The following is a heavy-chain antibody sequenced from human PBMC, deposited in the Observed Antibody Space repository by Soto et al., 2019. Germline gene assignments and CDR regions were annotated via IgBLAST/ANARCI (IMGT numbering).Heavy chain of an antibody. CDR3: ARDSPAYCSGGSCYSAAFDI. Sequence: GGSLRLSCAASGFTFSSYWMSWVRQAPGKGLEWVANIKQDGSEKYYVDSVKGRFTISRDNAKNSLYLQMNSLRAEDTAVYYCARDSPAYCSGGSCYSAAFDIWGQGTMVTVSS. D-gene: IGHD2-15*01. CDR1: GFTFSSYW. V-gene: IGHV3-7*01. J-gene: IGHJ3*02. CDR2: IKQDGSEK.